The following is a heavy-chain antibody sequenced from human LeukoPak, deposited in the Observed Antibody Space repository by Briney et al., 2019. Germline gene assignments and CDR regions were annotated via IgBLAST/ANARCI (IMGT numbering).Heavy chain of an antibody. CDR2: IYYSGST. CDR1: GGSISSYY. D-gene: IGHD3-22*01. J-gene: IGHJ4*02. Sequence: SETLSLTCTVSGGSISSYYWSWIRQPPGKGLEWIGYIYYSGSTNYNPSLKSRVTISVDTSKNQFSLKLSSVTAADTVVYYCARFTANSSGYHFDYWGQGTLVTVSS. CDR3: ARFTANSSGYHFDY. V-gene: IGHV4-59*08.